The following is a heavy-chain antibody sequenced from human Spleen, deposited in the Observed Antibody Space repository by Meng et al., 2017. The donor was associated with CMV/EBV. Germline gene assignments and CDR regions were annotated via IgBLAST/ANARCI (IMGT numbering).Heavy chain of an antibody. CDR2: ISYDGSNE. V-gene: IGHV3-30-3*01. CDR1: GFTFSSYA. D-gene: IGHD2-21*01. Sequence: GESLKISCAASGFTFSSYAMHWVRQAPGKGLEWVAVISYDGSNEYYADSVRGRFTISRDNPKNTLYLQMNSLRREDTAVYYCATSITEGGEYFQHWGQGTLVTVSS. J-gene: IGHJ1*01. CDR3: ATSITEGGEYFQH.